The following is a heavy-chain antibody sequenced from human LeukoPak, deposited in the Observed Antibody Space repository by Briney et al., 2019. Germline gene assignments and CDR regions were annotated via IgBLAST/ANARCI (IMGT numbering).Heavy chain of an antibody. D-gene: IGHD3-10*01. Sequence: SETLSLTCTVSGGSVSSYYWTWIWLPPGKELEWLGYIEPSGNTNFSPSLKSQLSISVDTSKNQLSLKVTSVTAADTAVYYCARVTMIRGVVTWGRGTLVTVSS. V-gene: IGHV4-4*08. J-gene: IGHJ5*02. CDR3: ARVTMIRGVVT. CDR1: GGSVSSYY. CDR2: IEPSGNT.